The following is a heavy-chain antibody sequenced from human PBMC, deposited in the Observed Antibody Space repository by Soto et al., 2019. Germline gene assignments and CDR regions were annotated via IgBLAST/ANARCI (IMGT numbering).Heavy chain of an antibody. V-gene: IGHV3-74*01. D-gene: IGHD2-15*01. J-gene: IGHJ4*02. CDR3: AREQGYCSGGSCYVAGY. CDR1: GFTFSSYW. Sequence: EVQLVESGGGLVQPGGSQRLSCEASGFTFSSYWMHWVRQAPGKGLVWVSRINSDGSSTSYADSVKGRFTISRDNAKNTLYLQMNSLRAEDTAVYYCAREQGYCSGGSCYVAGYWGQGTLVTVSS. CDR2: INSDGSST.